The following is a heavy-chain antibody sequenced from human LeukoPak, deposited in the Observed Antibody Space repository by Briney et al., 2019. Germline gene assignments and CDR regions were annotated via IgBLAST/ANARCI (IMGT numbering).Heavy chain of an antibody. CDR1: GGSISSYF. CDR2: IYASGNT. J-gene: IGHJ4*02. Sequence: SETLSLTCTVSGGSISSYFWTWIRQPAGKPLEWVGRIYASGNTNYNPSLKSRVTMSVDTSQNQFSLKQASVTAADTAVYYCARWNTSHWYSFFDSWGQGTLVTVSS. V-gene: IGHV4-4*07. CDR3: ARWNTSHWYSFFDS. D-gene: IGHD1/OR15-1a*01.